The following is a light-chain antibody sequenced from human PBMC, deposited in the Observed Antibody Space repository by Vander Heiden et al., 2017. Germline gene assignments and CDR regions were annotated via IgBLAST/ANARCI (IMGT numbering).Light chain of an antibody. J-gene: IGKJ3*01. V-gene: IGKV1-5*01. CDR1: LSISSW. Sequence: DYQLTQSPSTLSASAGDRVTIKCRATLSISSWLAWQQHNPGQAANRPISDASRLKSGVPTRFSGSGARTEFTLTSSSLQPDDSATYCYQQYSSYSGFTFGAGTKVDIK. CDR2: DAS. CDR3: QQYSSYSGFT.